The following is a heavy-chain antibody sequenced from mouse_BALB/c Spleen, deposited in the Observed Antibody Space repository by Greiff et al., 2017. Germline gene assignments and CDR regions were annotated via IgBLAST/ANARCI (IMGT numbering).Heavy chain of an antibody. CDR1: GFTFSNYW. D-gene: IGHD2-2*01. V-gene: IGHV6-6*02. CDR3: TRLEGLRRYFEG. J-gene: IGHJ1*01. CDR2: IRLKSNNYAT. Sequence: EVKVEESGGGLVQPGGSMKLSCVASGFTFSNYWMNWVRQSPEKGLEWVAEIRLKSNNYATHYAESVKGRFTISRDDSKSSVYLQMNNLRAEDTGIYYCTRLEGLRRYFEGWGAGTTVTVSS.